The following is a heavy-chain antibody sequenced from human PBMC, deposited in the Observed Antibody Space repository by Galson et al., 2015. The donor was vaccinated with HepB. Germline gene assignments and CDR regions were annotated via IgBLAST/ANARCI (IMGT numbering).Heavy chain of an antibody. J-gene: IGHJ4*02. Sequence: SLRLSCAASGFTFSSYSMNWVRQAPGKGLEWVSSISSSSSYIYYADSVRGRFTISRDNAKNSLYLQMNSLRAEDTAVYYCARVADSSSSQYFDYWGQGTLVTVSS. D-gene: IGHD6-6*01. CDR3: ARVADSSSSQYFDY. V-gene: IGHV3-21*01. CDR1: GFTFSSYS. CDR2: ISSSSSYI.